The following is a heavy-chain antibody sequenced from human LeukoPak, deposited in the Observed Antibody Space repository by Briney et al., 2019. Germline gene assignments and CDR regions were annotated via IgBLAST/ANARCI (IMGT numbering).Heavy chain of an antibody. J-gene: IGHJ4*02. CDR1: GFTFSSYA. V-gene: IGHV3-23*01. CDR2: ISGSGGST. D-gene: IGHD3-16*01. CDR3: AKRSRLRLGELLDY. Sequence: PGGSLRLSCAASGFTFSSYAMSWVRQAPGKGLEWVSAISGSGGSTYYADSVKGRFTISRDNSKNTLYLQMYSLRAEDTAVYYCAKRSRLRLGELLDYWGQGTLVTVSS.